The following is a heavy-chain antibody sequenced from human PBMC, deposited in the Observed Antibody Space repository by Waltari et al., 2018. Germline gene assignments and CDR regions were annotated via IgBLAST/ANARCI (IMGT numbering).Heavy chain of an antibody. V-gene: IGHV3-7*04. J-gene: IGHJ4*02. CDR2: IKQDGTEK. CDR3: ARDEMHRTTWYHF. D-gene: IGHD6-13*01. CDR1: DSPSVPYP. Sequence: EVQLVESGGAWFKRGGPLDLSVQSLDSPSVPYPMTWVRQAPGKGLEWVANIKQDGTEKYYVDSVKGRFSISRDNGKNLLYLHMNSLRADDTAVYYCARDEMHRTTWYHFWGQGTQVTVSS.